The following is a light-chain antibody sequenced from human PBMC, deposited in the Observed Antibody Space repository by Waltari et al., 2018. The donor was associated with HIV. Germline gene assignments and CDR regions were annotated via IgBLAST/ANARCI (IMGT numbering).Light chain of an antibody. CDR2: SDN. J-gene: IGLJ1*01. Sequence: QSVLTQPPSASGTPGQRVTISCSGSSSHIGGNTVNWYQQLPGTAPKLLIYSDNQRPSGVPDRFAGSKSGTSASLAISGLQSEDEADYYCAAWDDSLNGYVFGPGTKVTVL. CDR1: SSHIGGNT. CDR3: AAWDDSLNGYV. V-gene: IGLV1-44*01.